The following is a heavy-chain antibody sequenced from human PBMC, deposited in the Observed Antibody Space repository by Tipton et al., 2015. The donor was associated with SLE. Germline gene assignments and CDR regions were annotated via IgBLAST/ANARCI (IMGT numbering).Heavy chain of an antibody. D-gene: IGHD1-26*01. Sequence: SLRLSCTGSGFTFGDYAMSWFRQAPGKGLEWVGFIRSKAYAGTTEYAASVKGRFTISRDDSKSIVYLQMNSLKTEDTAVYYCTRDVGSRIVGAAAHFDYWGQGTLVSVSS. CDR2: IRSKAYAGTT. CDR1: GFTFGDYA. V-gene: IGHV3-49*03. J-gene: IGHJ4*02. CDR3: TRDVGSRIVGAAAHFDY.